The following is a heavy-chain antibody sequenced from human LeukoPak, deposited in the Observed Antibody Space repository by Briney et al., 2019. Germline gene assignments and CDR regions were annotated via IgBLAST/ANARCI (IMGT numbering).Heavy chain of an antibody. CDR2: IKDDGSEK. CDR3: ARARIDY. V-gene: IGHV3-7*04. D-gene: IGHD1-14*01. J-gene: IGHJ4*02. Sequence: GGSLRLSCVGSGVTFSSYWMTWVRQAPGKGLEWVANIKDDGSEKYSVDSVKDRFTISRDNAKNLLYLQMSSLRAEDTAVYYCARARIDYWDQGTLVTVSS. CDR1: GVTFSSYW.